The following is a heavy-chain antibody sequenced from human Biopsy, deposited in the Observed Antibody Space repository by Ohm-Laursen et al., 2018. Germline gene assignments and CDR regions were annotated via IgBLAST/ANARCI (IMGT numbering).Heavy chain of an antibody. V-gene: IGHV4-34*01. D-gene: IGHD1-20*01. Sequence: ETLSLTCAVYGGSFSGYYWSWIRQPPGKGLEWIGEMNHGGSTNYNSSLKSRVTISVYTSKNQFSLKLNSVTAADTAVYYCARGSNWNDWSFDYWGQGTVVTVPS. CDR2: MNHGGST. J-gene: IGHJ4*02. CDR3: ARGSNWNDWSFDY. CDR1: GGSFSGYY.